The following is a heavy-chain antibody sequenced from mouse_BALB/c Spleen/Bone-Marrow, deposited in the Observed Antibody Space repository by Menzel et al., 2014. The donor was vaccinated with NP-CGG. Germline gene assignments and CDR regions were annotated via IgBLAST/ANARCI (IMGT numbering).Heavy chain of an antibody. V-gene: IGHV1S56*01. CDR2: IFPGDSTT. CDR3: VRSRLRDWYFDV. CDR1: GNTFTSYD. D-gene: IGHD1-2*01. Sequence: QVQLQQSGVELVKPGASVKLSCTASGNTFTSYDINWVRQRPEQGLEWIGWIFPGDSTTKYNEKFKGKATLSTDKSSSTVHMQLSRLTSEDSAVYFCVRSRLRDWYFDVWGAGTTVTISS. J-gene: IGHJ1*01.